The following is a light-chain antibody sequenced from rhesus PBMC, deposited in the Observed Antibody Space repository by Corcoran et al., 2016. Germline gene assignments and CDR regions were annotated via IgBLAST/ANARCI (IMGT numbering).Light chain of an antibody. Sequence: EIVMTQSPATLSLSPGETATLSCRASESGGSYLAWYQQKPGQAPKLLDHRAYFRATGIPDRISGSGSRTQFTLTISSLDPEDFGVYHFQQYNDFFFTFGGGTKVELK. V-gene: IGKV3-40*03. CDR2: RAY. J-gene: IGKJ4*01. CDR1: ESGGSY. CDR3: QQYNDFFFT.